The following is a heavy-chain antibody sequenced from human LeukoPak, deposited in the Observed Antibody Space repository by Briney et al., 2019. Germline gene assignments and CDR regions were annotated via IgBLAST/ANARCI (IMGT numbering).Heavy chain of an antibody. CDR1: GGTFSSYS. J-gene: IGHJ4*02. CDR3: QLLAAQYCAGDCYSVN. D-gene: IGHD2-21*02. CDR2: IIPILGIA. Sequence: AVKVSCKASGGTFSSYSISWVGQAPGEGLEWMGRIIPILGIANYAQKFQGRGTITADKSTSTAYMELSTLRSEDTAVYYCQLLAAQYCAGDCYSVNWGQGTLVTVSS. V-gene: IGHV1-69*02.